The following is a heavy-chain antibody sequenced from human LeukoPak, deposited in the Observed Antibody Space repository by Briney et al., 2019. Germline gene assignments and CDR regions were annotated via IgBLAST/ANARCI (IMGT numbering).Heavy chain of an antibody. D-gene: IGHD3-22*01. V-gene: IGHV3-11*04. CDR2: ISSSGSTI. Sequence: KPGGSLRLSCAASGFTFSDYYMSWIRQAPGKGLEWVSYISSSGSTIYYADSVKGRFTISRDNAKNSLYLQMNSLRAEDTAVYYCARLTPLPYDTASDAFDIWGQGTMVTVSS. CDR3: ARLTPLPYDTASDAFDI. J-gene: IGHJ3*02. CDR1: GFTFSDYY.